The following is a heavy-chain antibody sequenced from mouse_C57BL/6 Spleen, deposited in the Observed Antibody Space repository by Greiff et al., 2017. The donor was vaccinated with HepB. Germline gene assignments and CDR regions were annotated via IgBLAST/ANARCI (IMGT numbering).Heavy chain of an antibody. CDR2: IHPNSGST. Sequence: QVQLQQPGAELVKPGASVKLSCKASGYTFTSYWMHWVKQRPGQGLEWIGMIHPNSGSTNYNEKFKSKATLTVDKSSSTAYMQLSSLTSEDSAVYYCASYYYGSSYPYYFDYWGQGTTLTVSS. CDR1: GYTFTSYW. D-gene: IGHD1-1*01. CDR3: ASYYYGSSYPYYFDY. J-gene: IGHJ2*01. V-gene: IGHV1-64*01.